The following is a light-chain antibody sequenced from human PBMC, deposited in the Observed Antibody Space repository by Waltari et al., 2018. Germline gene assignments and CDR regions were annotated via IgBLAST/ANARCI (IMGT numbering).Light chain of an antibody. J-gene: IGKJ1*01. CDR3: QHFGSSRWT. CDR2: AAS. V-gene: IGKV3-20*01. Sequence: EMVLTQSPGTLSLSPGERATLSCRASQSVTGNYLGWYQQKPCQAPRLLIYAASRRATGIPDRFSGSGSGTDFTLTISRLEPEDFAVYYCQHFGSSRWTFGQGTKVEIK. CDR1: QSVTGNY.